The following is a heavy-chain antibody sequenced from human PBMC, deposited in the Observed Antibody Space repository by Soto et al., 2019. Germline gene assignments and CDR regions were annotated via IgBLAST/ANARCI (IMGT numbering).Heavy chain of an antibody. CDR2: IYGVGTT. CDR3: VQTTGWPGFDF. J-gene: IGHJ4*02. Sequence: EVQLVESGGGQIQPGGSLRLSCAASGFAVSSKYMTWVRQAPGKGLEWVSVIYGVGTTYYADSVKGRFTVARDTSKNTLYLQMNSLRAEDTAVYYCVQTTGWPGFDFWGQGTLVTVSS. D-gene: IGHD1-1*01. V-gene: IGHV3-53*01. CDR1: GFAVSSKY.